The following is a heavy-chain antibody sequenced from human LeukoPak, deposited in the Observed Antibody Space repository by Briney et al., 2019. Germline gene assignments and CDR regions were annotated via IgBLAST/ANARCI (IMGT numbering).Heavy chain of an antibody. V-gene: IGHV5-51*01. CDR1: GYSSTSYW. D-gene: IGHD1-1*01. J-gene: IGHJ3*02. CDR2: IYPSNSDN. CDR3: ASSTTGTTTRAVDI. Sequence: TGESLKIPCKASGYSSTSYWSIWVRRLPGKGLVWMGIIYPSNSDNRYSPSSQGQGTISANKTVSTANLQWSSMKASDTAMYYCASSTTGTTTRAVDIWGQGTMVTVSS.